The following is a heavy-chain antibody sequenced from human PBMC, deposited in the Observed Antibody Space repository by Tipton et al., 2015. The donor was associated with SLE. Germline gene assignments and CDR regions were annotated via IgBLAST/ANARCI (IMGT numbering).Heavy chain of an antibody. J-gene: IGHJ3*02. CDR1: GGSISSSSYY. V-gene: IGHV4-39*01. CDR2: IYYSGST. CDR3: ASQYCGGDCYSDDAFDI. D-gene: IGHD2-21*01. Sequence: TLSLTCTVSGGSISSSSYYWGWIRQPPGKGLEWIGCIYYSGSTYYNPSLKSRVTISVDTSKNQFSLKLSSVTAADTAVYYCASQYCGGDCYSDDAFDIWGQGTMVTVSS.